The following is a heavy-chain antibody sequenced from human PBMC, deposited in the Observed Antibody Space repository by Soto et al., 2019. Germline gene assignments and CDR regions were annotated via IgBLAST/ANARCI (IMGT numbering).Heavy chain of an antibody. V-gene: IGHV1-69*01. D-gene: IGHD3-10*01. J-gene: IGHJ6*02. CDR3: AREGLITMVRVVIRPNYYYGMDV. CDR2: IIPIFGTA. Sequence: QVQLVQSGAEVKKPGSSVKVSCKASGGTFSSYAISWVRQAPGQGLEWMGGIIPIFGTANYAQKFQGRVTITADESTSTAYMELSSLRSEDTAVYYCAREGLITMVRVVIRPNYYYGMDVWGQGTTVTVSS. CDR1: GGTFSSYA.